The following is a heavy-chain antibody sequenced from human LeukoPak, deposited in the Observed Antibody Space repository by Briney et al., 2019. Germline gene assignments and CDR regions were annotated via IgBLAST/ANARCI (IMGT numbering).Heavy chain of an antibody. CDR1: GFTFSSYA. CDR2: ISYDGSNK. Sequence: GRSLRLSCAASGFTFSSYAMHWVRQAPGKGLEWVAVISYDGSNKYYADSVKGRFTISRDNSKNTLYLQMNSLRAEDMAVYYCARTGHSGSYPCFDYWGQGTLVTVSS. J-gene: IGHJ4*02. V-gene: IGHV3-30*04. CDR3: ARTGHSGSYPCFDY. D-gene: IGHD1-26*01.